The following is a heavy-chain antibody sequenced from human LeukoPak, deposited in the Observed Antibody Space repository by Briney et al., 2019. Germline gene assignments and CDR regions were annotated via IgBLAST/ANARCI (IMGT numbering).Heavy chain of an antibody. V-gene: IGHV5-51*01. D-gene: IGHD6-13*01. CDR3: ARPDSSSWHFDY. CDR2: IYPDDSDA. J-gene: IGHJ4*02. CDR1: GYSFTNYW. Sequence: GESLKISCKASGYSFTNYWIGWVRQMPGKGLEWMGIIYPDDSDARHSPSFQGQVTISADKSINTAYLQWSSLKASDTAMYFCARPDSSSWHFDYWGQGTPVTVSS.